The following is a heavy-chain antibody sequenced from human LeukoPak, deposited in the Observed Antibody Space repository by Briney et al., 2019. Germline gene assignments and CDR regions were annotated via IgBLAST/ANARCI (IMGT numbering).Heavy chain of an antibody. D-gene: IGHD3-3*01. CDR2: VYHSGST. CDR3: AKEGKYYDFWSGYYSYWYFDL. CDR1: GYSISSGYY. J-gene: IGHJ2*01. V-gene: IGHV4-38-2*02. Sequence: PSETLSLTCTVSGYSISSGYYWGWIRQPPGKGLEWIGGVYHSGSTYYNPSLKSRVTISVDTSKNQFSLKLSSVTAADTAVYYCAKEGKYYDFWSGYYSYWYFDLWGRGTLVTVSS.